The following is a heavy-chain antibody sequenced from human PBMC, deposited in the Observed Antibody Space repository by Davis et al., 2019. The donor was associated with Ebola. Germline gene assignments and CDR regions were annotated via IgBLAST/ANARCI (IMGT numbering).Heavy chain of an antibody. D-gene: IGHD3-10*01. V-gene: IGHV1-8*01. CDR3: ARGILLWFREGYYYGMDV. CDR1: GYTFTSYD. J-gene: IGHJ6*02. Sequence: AASVKVSCKASGYTFTSYDINWVRQATGQGLEWMGWMNPNSGNTGYAQKFQGRVTITADESTSTAYMELSSLRSEDTAVYYCARGILLWFREGYYYGMDVWGQGTTVTVSS. CDR2: MNPNSGNT.